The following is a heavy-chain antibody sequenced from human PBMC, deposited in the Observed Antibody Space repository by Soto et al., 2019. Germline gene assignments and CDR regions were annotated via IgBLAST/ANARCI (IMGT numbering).Heavy chain of an antibody. J-gene: IGHJ4*02. CDR3: AKRTPYWSSTSCYLLDY. D-gene: IGHD2-2*01. CDR1: GYTFTSYG. CDR2: ISAYNGNT. V-gene: IGHV1-18*01. Sequence: QVQLVQSGAEVKKPGASVKVSCKASGYTFTSYGISWVRQAPGQGLEWMGWISAYNGNTNYAQKLQGRVTMTTDTSTSTAYMELRSLRSDDTAVYYCAKRTPYWSSTSCYLLDYWGQGTLVTVSS.